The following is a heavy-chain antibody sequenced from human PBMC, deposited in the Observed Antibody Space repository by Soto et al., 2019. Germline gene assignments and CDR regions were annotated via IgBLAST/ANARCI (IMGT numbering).Heavy chain of an antibody. D-gene: IGHD2-2*01. J-gene: IGHJ2*01. CDR2: IYYSGTT. CDR3: AGGHCFSSSCSYLDL. CDR1: GGSINSGGSY. V-gene: IGHV4-31*03. Sequence: QVQLQESGPGLVKPSQTLSLTCTVSGGSINSGGSYWSWIRQSPGKGLEWIGYIYYSGTTYDNPSHKSRVSISLDTSKNPFSLKLSSVPAADTAIYYCAGGHCFSSSCSYLDLWGRGTLVTVSS.